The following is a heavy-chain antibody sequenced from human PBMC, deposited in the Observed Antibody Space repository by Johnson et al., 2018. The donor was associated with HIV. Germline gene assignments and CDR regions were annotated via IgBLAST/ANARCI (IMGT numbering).Heavy chain of an antibody. D-gene: IGHD3-16*01. CDR3: AIGLGVGFVTTDGAGAFDL. CDR1: GFTFSSSA. V-gene: IGHV3-62*03. Sequence: VQLVESGGGVVQPGRSLRLSCAASGFTFSSSAMHWVHQAPGKGLEWVSVISRSGDTVLYTDSVKGRFTISRDNSKNTVYLQMNSLRAEDTAVYYWAIGLGVGFVTTDGAGAFDLWGQGTLVTVSS. CDR2: ISRSGDTV. J-gene: IGHJ3*01.